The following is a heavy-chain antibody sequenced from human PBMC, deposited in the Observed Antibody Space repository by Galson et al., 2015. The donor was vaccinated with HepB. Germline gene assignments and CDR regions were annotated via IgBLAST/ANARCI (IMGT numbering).Heavy chain of an antibody. Sequence: SLRLSCAASGFAFHSPAMSWVRQAPGKGLEWISGISGNGDSTFYAVTVKGRFTVSRDNSKNMLYLQMDSLTAEDTGLYFCAKGYGLFDSWAQGILVTVSS. CDR3: AKGYGLFDS. D-gene: IGHD3-16*01. CDR1: GFAFHSPA. V-gene: IGHV3-23*01. CDR2: ISGNGDST. J-gene: IGHJ5*01.